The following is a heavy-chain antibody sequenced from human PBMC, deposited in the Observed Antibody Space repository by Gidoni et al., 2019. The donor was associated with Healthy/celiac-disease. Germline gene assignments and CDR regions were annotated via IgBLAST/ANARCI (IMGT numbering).Heavy chain of an antibody. V-gene: IGHV3-30-3*01. D-gene: IGHD3-9*01. CDR3: ARGSSLRYFDWLVGY. J-gene: IGHJ4*02. CDR1: GFTFSRYA. CDR2: ISYDGSNK. Sequence: QVQLVESGGGVVQPGRSLRLSCAASGFTFSRYAMHWVRQAPGKGLEWVAVISYDGSNKYYADSVKGRFTISRDNSKNTLYLQMNSLRAEDTAVYYCARGSSLRYFDWLVGYWGQGTLVTVSS.